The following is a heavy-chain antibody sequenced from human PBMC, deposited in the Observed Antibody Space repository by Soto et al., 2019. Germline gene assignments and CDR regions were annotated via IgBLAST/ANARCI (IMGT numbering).Heavy chain of an antibody. J-gene: IGHJ6*02. CDR3: ARERNMYGMDV. V-gene: IGHV1-8*01. D-gene: IGHD1-1*01. CDR2: MNPNSGNT. CDR1: GYTSTTYD. Sequence: QVQLVQSGAEVKKPGASVKVSCKASGYTSTTYDINRPRQATGQGLEWMGWMNPNSGNTVYAQKFQDRVTMTRNTSISTAYMELSSLRSEDTAVYYCARERNMYGMDVWGQGTTVTVSS.